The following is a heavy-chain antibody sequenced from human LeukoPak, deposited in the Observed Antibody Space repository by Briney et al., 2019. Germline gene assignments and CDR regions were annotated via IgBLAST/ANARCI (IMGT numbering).Heavy chain of an antibody. Sequence: ASVTVSCKASGYTFTGYYMHWVRQAPGQGLEWMGWINPNSGGTNYAQKFQGRVTMTRDTSISTAYMELSRLRSDDTAVYYCARGVTMIVVVIGFDPWGQGTLVTVSS. J-gene: IGHJ5*02. V-gene: IGHV1-2*02. CDR2: INPNSGGT. CDR1: GYTFTGYY. CDR3: ARGVTMIVVVIGFDP. D-gene: IGHD3-22*01.